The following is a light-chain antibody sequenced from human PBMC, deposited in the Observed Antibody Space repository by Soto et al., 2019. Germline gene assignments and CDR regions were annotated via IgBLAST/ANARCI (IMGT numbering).Light chain of an antibody. CDR1: QSVGNN. Sequence: EIVLTQSPATLSLSPGERATLSCRASQSVGNNLALYQQKPGQAPGLLIYGASSRATGIPDRFSGSGSGTDFTLTISSLQPDDFATYYCQQYNNYWTFGQGTKVDI. CDR3: QQYNNYWT. V-gene: IGKV3D-15*01. CDR2: GAS. J-gene: IGKJ1*01.